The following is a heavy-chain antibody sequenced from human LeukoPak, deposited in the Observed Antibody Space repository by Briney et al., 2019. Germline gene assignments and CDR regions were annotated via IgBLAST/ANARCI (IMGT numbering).Heavy chain of an antibody. J-gene: IGHJ4*02. D-gene: IGHD6-13*01. CDR2: INHSGST. CDR3: ARGTPRSKQQLVRGTFDY. V-gene: IGHV4-34*01. CDR1: GGSFSGYY. Sequence: PSETLSLTCAVYGGSFSGYYWSWIRQPPGKGLEWIGEINHSGSTNYNPSLKSRVTISVDTSKNQFSLKLSSVTAADTAVYYCARGTPRSKQQLVRGTFDYWGQGTLVTVSS.